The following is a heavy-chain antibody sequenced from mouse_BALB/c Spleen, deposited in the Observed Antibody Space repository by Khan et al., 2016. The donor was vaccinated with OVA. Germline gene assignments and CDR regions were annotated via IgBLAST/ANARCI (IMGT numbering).Heavy chain of an antibody. J-gene: IGHJ3*01. CDR1: GYTFTDYY. V-gene: IGHV1-77*01. D-gene: IGHD1-2*01. Sequence: VQLQESGAELARPGASVKLSCKASGYTFTDYYINWVKLRTGQGLEWIGEISPGSGDTYYNERFKGKATLTADKSSSTAYMQLSSLTSEASSVDFCAIRKYFGYTFAYGGQATLVTVSA. CDR2: ISPGSGDT. CDR3: AIRKYFGYTFAY.